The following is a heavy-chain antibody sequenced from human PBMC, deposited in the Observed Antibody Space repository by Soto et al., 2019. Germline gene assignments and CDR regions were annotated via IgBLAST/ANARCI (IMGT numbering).Heavy chain of an antibody. D-gene: IGHD1-26*01. CDR2: IYYSGST. CDR1: GGSVSSGSYY. CDR3: AREKYSASPRGYYYGMDV. V-gene: IGHV4-61*01. Sequence: EPLSLTCTVSGGSVSSGSYYWSWIRQPPGKGLEWIGYIYYSGSTNYNPSLKSRVTISVDTSKNQFSLKLSSVTAADTAVYYSAREKYSASPRGYYYGMDVWGQGTTVTVSS. J-gene: IGHJ6*02.